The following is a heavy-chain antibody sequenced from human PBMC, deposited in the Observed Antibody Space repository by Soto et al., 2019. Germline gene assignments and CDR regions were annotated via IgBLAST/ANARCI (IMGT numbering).Heavy chain of an antibody. CDR1: GGSFNRHT. J-gene: IGHJ4*02. V-gene: IGHV1-69*01. Sequence: QVQLVQSGAEVRKPGSSVRVSCKASGGSFNRHTISWVRQAPGQGLEWMGGIIPIFGTANHAQKLQGRVTIIADDSTSTVYMELSSLRSDDTAIYYCARGWGYDSTDYYYAYWGQGTLVIVSS. D-gene: IGHD3-22*01. CDR2: IIPIFGTA. CDR3: ARGWGYDSTDYYYAY.